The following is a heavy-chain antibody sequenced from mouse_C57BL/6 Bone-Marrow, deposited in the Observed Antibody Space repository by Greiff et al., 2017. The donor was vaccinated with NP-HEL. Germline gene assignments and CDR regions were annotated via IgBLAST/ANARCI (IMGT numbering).Heavy chain of an antibody. CDR3: ARHGSYYYGSRPLFDY. CDR2: ISSGGSYT. Sequence: VQLKESGGDLVKPGGSLKLSCAASGFTFSSYGMSWVRQTPDKRLEWVATISSGGSYTYYPDSVKGRFTISRDNAKNTLYLQMSSLKSEDTAMYYCARHGSYYYGSRPLFDYWGQGTTLTVSS. J-gene: IGHJ2*01. CDR1: GFTFSSYG. D-gene: IGHD1-1*01. V-gene: IGHV5-6*01.